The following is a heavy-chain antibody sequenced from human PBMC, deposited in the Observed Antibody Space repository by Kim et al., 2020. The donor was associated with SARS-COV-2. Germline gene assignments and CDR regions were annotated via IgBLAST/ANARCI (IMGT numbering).Heavy chain of an antibody. J-gene: IGHJ4*02. CDR1: GFTFSNAW. CDR2: IKSKTDGGTT. CDR3: TTASGVYCGGDCDVGFDY. V-gene: IGHV3-15*01. D-gene: IGHD2-21*01. Sequence: GGSLRLSCAASGFTFSNAWMSWVRQAPGKGLEWVGRIKSKTDGGTTDYAAPVKGRFTISRDDSKNTLYLQMNSLKTEDTAVYYCTTASGVYCGGDCDVGFDYWGQGTLVTVSS.